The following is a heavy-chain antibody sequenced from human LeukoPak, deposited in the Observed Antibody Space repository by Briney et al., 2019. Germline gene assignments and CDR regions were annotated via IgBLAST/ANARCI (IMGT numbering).Heavy chain of an antibody. CDR2: ISGSGGST. J-gene: IGHJ4*02. CDR3: ARCRDGDYCLDY. CDR1: GFTFSSYA. Sequence: GGSLRLSCAASGFTFSSYAMSWVRQAPGKGLEWVSTISGSGGSTYYADSVRGRSTLSRDNSKNTLYLQMNSLRAEDTAVYYCARCRDGDYCLDYWGQGTLVAVSS. D-gene: IGHD4-17*01. V-gene: IGHV3-23*01.